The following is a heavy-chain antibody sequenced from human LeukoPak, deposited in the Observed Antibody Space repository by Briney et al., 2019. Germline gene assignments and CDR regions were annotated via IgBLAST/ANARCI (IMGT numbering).Heavy chain of an antibody. CDR2: ISAYNGNT. CDR1: GYTFTSYG. CDR3: ATDLVSIYGGI. Sequence: ASVKVSFKASGYTFTSYGISWVRQAPGQGLEWMGWISAYNGNTNYAQKLQGRVTMTTDTSTSTAYMELSSLRSEDTAVYYCATDLVSIYGGIWGQGTMVTVSS. V-gene: IGHV1-18*01. D-gene: IGHD4-11*01. J-gene: IGHJ3*02.